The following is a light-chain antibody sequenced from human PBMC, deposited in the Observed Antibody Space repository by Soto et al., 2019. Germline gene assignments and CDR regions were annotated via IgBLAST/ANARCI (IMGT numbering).Light chain of an antibody. CDR3: QQANSFPPVFT. V-gene: IGKV1-12*01. CDR1: PGISSW. Sequence: DIQMTQSPSSVSASVGDRVTIPCRATPGISSWLAWYQQKPGKASQLLIYAASSLQSGDTSRFSCSGSGTDFTLTISSLQPDDFSTYYCQQANSFPPVFTFRPATKVDI. J-gene: IGKJ3*01. CDR2: AAS.